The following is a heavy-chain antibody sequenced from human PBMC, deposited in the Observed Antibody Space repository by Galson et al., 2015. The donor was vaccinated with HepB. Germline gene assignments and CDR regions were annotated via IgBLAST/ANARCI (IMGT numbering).Heavy chain of an antibody. Sequence: SCKVSGYTFTDYYMHWVQQAPGKGLEWMGLVDPEDGETIYAEKFQGRVTITADTSTDPAYMELSSLRSEDTAVYYCATGTLNDYGGAFDIWGQGTMVTVSS. CDR1: GYTFTDYY. V-gene: IGHV1-69-2*01. J-gene: IGHJ3*02. CDR3: ATGTLNDYGGAFDI. D-gene: IGHD4-17*01. CDR2: VDPEDGET.